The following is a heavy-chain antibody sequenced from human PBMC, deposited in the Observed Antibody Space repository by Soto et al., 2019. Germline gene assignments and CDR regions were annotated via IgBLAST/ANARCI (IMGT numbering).Heavy chain of an antibody. CDR1: GGSINSSSYY. CDR2: IDYNGVT. Sequence: PSETLSLTCSVSGGSINSSSYYWGWIRQPPGRGLEWIGNIDYNGVTYSNPSLKSRVTISRDTSKNQFSLKLTSVTAADTALYYCGKVLVGATGHTDSDSWGPGTLVTVSS. V-gene: IGHV4-39*01. D-gene: IGHD2-15*01. CDR3: GKVLVGATGHTDSDS. J-gene: IGHJ4*02.